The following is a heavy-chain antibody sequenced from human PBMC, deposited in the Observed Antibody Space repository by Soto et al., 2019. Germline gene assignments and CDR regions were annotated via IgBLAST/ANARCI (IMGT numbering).Heavy chain of an antibody. J-gene: IGHJ4*02. CDR2: ISGYNGNT. CDR1: GYTFSSYG. Sequence: QVQLVQSGAEVKKPGASVKVSCKASGYTFSSYGISWVRQAPGQGLEWMGWISGYNGNTNYAQKLQGRVTMTTDTSTSTAYLELRSMRYDDTAVYYCTRVGTHSIAGGIDSWGQGNLVTVSS. D-gene: IGHD6-13*01. CDR3: TRVGTHSIAGGIDS. V-gene: IGHV1-18*01.